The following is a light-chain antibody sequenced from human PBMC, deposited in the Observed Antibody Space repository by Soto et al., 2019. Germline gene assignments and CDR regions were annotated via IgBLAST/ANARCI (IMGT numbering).Light chain of an antibody. V-gene: IGKV3-20*01. CDR3: QQYGRSSPLT. J-gene: IGKJ4*01. CDR1: QSISRTY. CDR2: VAS. Sequence: EIVLTQSPDTLSLSPGERATLSCRASQSISRTYLAWYQQKPGQAPRLLIYVASTTATGIPATFSGSESGTDFTLTISSLEPEDFAVDYYQQYGRSSPLTFGAGNKVEIK.